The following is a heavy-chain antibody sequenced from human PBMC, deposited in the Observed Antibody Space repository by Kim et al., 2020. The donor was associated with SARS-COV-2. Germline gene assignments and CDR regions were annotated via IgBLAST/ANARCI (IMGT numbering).Heavy chain of an antibody. D-gene: IGHD4-4*01. V-gene: IGHV3-30*03. CDR3: AADYIGVLNHFDY. Sequence: GGSLRLSCAGSGFTFSGYGMHWVRQAPGKGLEWVAVISVDGSTTNYADSVKGRFTISRDNSKNILYLQMNSLRTEDTAMYYCAADYIGVLNHFDYWGQGTLVTVSS. CDR1: GFTFSGYG. CDR2: ISVDGSTT. J-gene: IGHJ4*02.